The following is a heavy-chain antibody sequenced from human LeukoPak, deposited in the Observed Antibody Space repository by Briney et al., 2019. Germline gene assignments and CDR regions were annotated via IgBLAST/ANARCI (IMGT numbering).Heavy chain of an antibody. D-gene: IGHD5-18*01. CDR3: ARDGRGYSYGEMGD. CDR1: GFTFSSYA. CDR2: ISYDGSNK. J-gene: IGHJ4*02. V-gene: IGHV3-30-3*01. Sequence: GGSLRLSCAASGFTFSSYAMHWVRQAPGKGLEWVAVISYDGSNKYYADSVKGRFTISRDNSKNTLYLQMNSLRAEDTAVYYCARDGRGYSYGEMGDWGQRTLVTVSS.